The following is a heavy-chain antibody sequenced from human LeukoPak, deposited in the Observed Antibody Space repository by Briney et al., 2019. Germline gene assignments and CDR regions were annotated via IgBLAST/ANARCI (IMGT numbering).Heavy chain of an antibody. Sequence: GGSLRLSCAASGFTFSNAWMSGGRQAPGKGLEWVGRIKSKTDGGTTDYAAPVKGRFTISRDDSKNTLYLQMNSLKTEDTAVYYCSRIIYYYHYYMDVSGKGTTVTVSS. J-gene: IGHJ6*03. V-gene: IGHV3-15*01. CDR1: GFTFSNAW. D-gene: IGHD2-15*01. CDR2: IKSKTDGGTT. CDR3: SRIIYYYHYYMDV.